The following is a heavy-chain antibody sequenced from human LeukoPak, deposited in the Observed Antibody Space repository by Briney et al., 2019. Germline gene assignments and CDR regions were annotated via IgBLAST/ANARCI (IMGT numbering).Heavy chain of an antibody. Sequence: GGSLRLSCAASGFTFAGYAMTWVRQAPGKGLEWVSLISGSGGSTYYADVVKGRFTISRDNSKNALYLRMNSLRAEDTAVYYCARVGPLNWGSYRYEPFDIWGQGTMVTVSS. CDR2: ISGSGGST. V-gene: IGHV3-23*01. CDR1: GFTFAGYA. CDR3: ARVGPLNWGSYRYEPFDI. D-gene: IGHD3-16*02. J-gene: IGHJ3*02.